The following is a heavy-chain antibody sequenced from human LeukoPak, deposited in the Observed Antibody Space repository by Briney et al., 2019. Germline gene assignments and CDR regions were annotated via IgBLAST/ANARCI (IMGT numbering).Heavy chain of an antibody. CDR3: ASELRNWFDP. CDR2: IYYSGST. V-gene: IGHV4-39*07. J-gene: IGHJ5*02. D-gene: IGHD4-17*01. Sequence: PSETLSLTCTVSGGSISSSSYYWGWIRQPPGKGLEWIGSIYYSGSTYYNPSLKSRVTISVDTSKSQFSLKLSSVTAADTAVYYCASELRNWFDPWGQGTLVTVSS. CDR1: GGSISSSSYY.